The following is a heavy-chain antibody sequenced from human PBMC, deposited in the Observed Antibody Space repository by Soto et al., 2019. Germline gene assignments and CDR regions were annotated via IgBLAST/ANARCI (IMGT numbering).Heavy chain of an antibody. CDR3: ASGGNWFDP. Sequence: SETLSLTCTVSGGSVSSGSFYWSWIRQPPGKGLEWIGYIYYSGGTNYNPSLKNRVTISIDTSKNQFSLTLKSVTAADTAVYYCASGGNWFDPWGQGVLVTVSS. CDR1: GGSVSSGSFY. J-gene: IGHJ5*02. V-gene: IGHV4-61*01. D-gene: IGHD3-16*01. CDR2: IYYSGGT.